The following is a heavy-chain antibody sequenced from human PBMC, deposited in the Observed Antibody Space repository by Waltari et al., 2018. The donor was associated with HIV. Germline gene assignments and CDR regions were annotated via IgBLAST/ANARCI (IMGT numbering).Heavy chain of an antibody. J-gene: IGHJ3*02. D-gene: IGHD3-10*01. V-gene: IGHV4-39*07. CDR1: GGAISSTSYY. CDR2: IYYSGTT. CDR3: ASADYPALGGAFDI. Sequence: QLQLQESGPGLVKPSETLSLTCTVSGGAISSTSYYWGWTRQPPGKGLEWIGNIYYSGTTYYNPSLKSRVTISVDTSKNHLSLKLSSVTAADTAVYYCASADYPALGGAFDIWGQGTMVTVSS.